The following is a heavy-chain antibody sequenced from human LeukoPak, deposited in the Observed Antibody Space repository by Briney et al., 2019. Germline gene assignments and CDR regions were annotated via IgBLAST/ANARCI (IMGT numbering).Heavy chain of an antibody. J-gene: IGHJ4*02. CDR1: GYTFTSYG. CDR2: ISAYNGNT. D-gene: IGHD2-15*01. CDR3: ARDFCSGGSCYTHFDY. Sequence: ASVKVSCKASGYTFTSYGISWVRQAPGQGLEWMGWISAYNGNTNYAQKLQGRVTMTTDTSTSTAYMELRSLRSDDTAVYYCARDFCSGGSCYTHFDYWGQGTLVTVSS. V-gene: IGHV1-18*01.